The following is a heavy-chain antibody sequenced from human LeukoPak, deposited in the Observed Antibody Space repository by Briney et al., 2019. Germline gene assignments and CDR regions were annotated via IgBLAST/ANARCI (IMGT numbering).Heavy chain of an antibody. J-gene: IGHJ5*02. V-gene: IGHV4-4*02. CDR1: GGSISSSNW. D-gene: IGHD2-15*01. CDR2: IYHSGST. CDR3: ARASRYCSGGSCYSSWFDP. Sequence: PSGTLSLTCAVSGGSISSSNWWSWVRQPPGKGLEWIGEIYHSGSTNYNPSLKSRVTISVDKSKNQFSLKLSSVTAADTAVYYCARASRYCSGGSCYSSWFDPWGQGTLVTVSS.